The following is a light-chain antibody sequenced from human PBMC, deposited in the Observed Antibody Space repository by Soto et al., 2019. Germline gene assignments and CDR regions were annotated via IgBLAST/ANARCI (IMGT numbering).Light chain of an antibody. CDR1: QSISSW. CDR3: QEYKSYST. V-gene: IGKV1-5*03. Sequence: DIQMTQSPSTLSASVGDRVTITCRASQSISSWLAWYQQKPGKAPKLPIYKASSLESGVPSRFSGSGSGTEFTLTISSLQPDDFATYYCQEYKSYSTFGQGTKLEIK. CDR2: KAS. J-gene: IGKJ2*01.